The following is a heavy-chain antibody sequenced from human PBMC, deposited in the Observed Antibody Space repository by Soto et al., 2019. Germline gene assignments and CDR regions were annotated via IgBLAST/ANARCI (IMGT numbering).Heavy chain of an antibody. D-gene: IGHD3-3*01. CDR2: IYYSGST. V-gene: IGHV4-59*01. J-gene: IGHJ6*02. Sequence: PSETLSLTCTVSGDSISSYYWSWIRQPPGKGLEWIGYIYYSGSTNYNPSLKSRVTISVDTSKNQFSLKLSSVTAADTAVYYCARGGYYDFWSGYYPYYYYGMDVWGQGTTVTVSS. CDR1: GDSISSYY. CDR3: ARGGYYDFWSGYYPYYYYGMDV.